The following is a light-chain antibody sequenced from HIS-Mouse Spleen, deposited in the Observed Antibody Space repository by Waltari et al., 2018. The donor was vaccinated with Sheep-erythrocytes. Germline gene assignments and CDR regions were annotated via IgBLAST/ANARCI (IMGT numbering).Light chain of an antibody. CDR2: GAS. Sequence: EIVMTQSPATLSVSPGERATLSCRASQSVSSNLAWYQQKPGQAPRLLIYGASTRATGIAARFSGSGSGTEVTLTIRSMQSEDLAVYYCQQYNNWPRTFGQGTKVEIK. V-gene: IGKV3-15*01. CDR1: QSVSSN. J-gene: IGKJ1*01. CDR3: QQYNNWPRT.